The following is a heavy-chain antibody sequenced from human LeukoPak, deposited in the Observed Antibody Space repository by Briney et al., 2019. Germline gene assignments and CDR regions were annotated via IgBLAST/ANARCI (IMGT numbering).Heavy chain of an antibody. Sequence: GGSLRLSCAASGFTFSDYGMHWVRQAPGKGLEWVSAISGSGGSTYYADSVKGRFTISRDNSKNTLYLQMNSLRAEDTAVYYCAKAHDILTGYYSLDYWGQGTLVTVSS. CDR3: AKAHDILTGYYSLDY. CDR1: GFTFSDYG. CDR2: ISGSGGST. D-gene: IGHD3-9*01. V-gene: IGHV3-23*01. J-gene: IGHJ4*02.